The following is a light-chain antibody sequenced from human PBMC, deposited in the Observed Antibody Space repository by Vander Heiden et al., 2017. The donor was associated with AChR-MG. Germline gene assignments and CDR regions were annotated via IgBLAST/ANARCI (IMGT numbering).Light chain of an antibody. CDR1: QSVLYSSNNKNY. CDR2: WAS. Sequence: DIVMTQSPDSLAVSLGERATINCKSSQSVLYSSNNKNYLAWYQQKPGQPPKLLIYWASTRESGVPGRFSGSGSGTDFTLTISSLQAEDVAVYYCQQDDSTPLTFGGGTKVEIK. J-gene: IGKJ4*01. CDR3: QQDDSTPLT. V-gene: IGKV4-1*01.